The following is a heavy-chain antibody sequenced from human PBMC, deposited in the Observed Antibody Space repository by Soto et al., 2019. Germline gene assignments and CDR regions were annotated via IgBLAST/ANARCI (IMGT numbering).Heavy chain of an antibody. J-gene: IGHJ1*01. Sequence: QVQLQESGPGLVKPSQTLSLTCTVSGGSISSGGYYWTWIRQHPWKGLEWIGSIYYSGSTYYNPSLKSRGTISVDTSENQFSLKLTSVTAADTAVYYCARGAAHCSSTSCYPYFQHWGQGTLVTVST. D-gene: IGHD2-2*01. CDR3: ARGAAHCSSTSCYPYFQH. V-gene: IGHV4-31*03. CDR1: GGSISSGGYY. CDR2: IYYSGST.